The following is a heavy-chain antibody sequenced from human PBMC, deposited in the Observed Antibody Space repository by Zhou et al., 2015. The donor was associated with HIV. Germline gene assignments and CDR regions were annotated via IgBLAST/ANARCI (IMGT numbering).Heavy chain of an antibody. D-gene: IGHD5-18*01. V-gene: IGHV1-46*01. CDR3: ARDNGYSYGSPTAYFQH. J-gene: IGHJ1*01. CDR1: GYTFTSYY. CDR2: INPSGGST. Sequence: QVQLVQSGAEVKKPGASVKVSCKASGYTFTSYYMHWVRQAPGQGLEWMGIINPSGGSTSYAQKFQGRVTMTRDTSTSTVYMELSSLRSEDTAVYYCARDNGYSYGSPTAYFQHWGQGTLVTVSS.